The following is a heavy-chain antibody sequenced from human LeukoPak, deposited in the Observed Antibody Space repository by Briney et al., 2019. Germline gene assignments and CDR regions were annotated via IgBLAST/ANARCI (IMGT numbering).Heavy chain of an antibody. V-gene: IGHV3-30*03. CDR1: GFTFSSYG. CDR2: ISYDGSNK. CDR3: ARDYYDSSGSSWFDP. Sequence: GGSLRLSCAASGFTFSSYGMHWVRQAPGKGLEWVAVISYDGSNKYYADSVKGRFTISRDNSKNTLYLQMNSLRAKDTALYYCARDYYDSSGSSWFDPWGQGTLVTVSS. J-gene: IGHJ5*02. D-gene: IGHD3-22*01.